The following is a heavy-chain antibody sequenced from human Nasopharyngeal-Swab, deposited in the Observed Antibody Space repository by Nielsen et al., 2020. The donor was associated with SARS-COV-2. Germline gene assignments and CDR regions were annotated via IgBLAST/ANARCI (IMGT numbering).Heavy chain of an antibody. CDR3: ARDLGGYYGD. CDR2: ISYDGSNK. Sequence: GESLKISCAASGFTFSSYAMHWVRQAPGKGLEWVAVISYDGSNKYYADSVKGRFTISRDNSKNTLYLQINSLRAEDTAVYYCARDLGGYYGDWGQGTLVTVSS. D-gene: IGHD3-22*01. J-gene: IGHJ4*02. CDR1: GFTFSSYA. V-gene: IGHV3-30-3*01.